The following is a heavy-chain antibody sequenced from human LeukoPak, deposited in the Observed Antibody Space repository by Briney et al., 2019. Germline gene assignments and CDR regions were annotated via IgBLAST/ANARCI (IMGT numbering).Heavy chain of an antibody. Sequence: PGGSLRLSCAASGFTFSSYAMSWVRQAPGKGLEWVSAISGSGGSTYYADSVKGRFTISRDNSKNTLYLQMNSPRAEDTAVYYCAFYCSGGSCSPNWFDPWGQGTLVTVSS. D-gene: IGHD2-15*01. CDR3: AFYCSGGSCSPNWFDP. V-gene: IGHV3-23*01. J-gene: IGHJ5*02. CDR1: GFTFSSYA. CDR2: ISGSGGST.